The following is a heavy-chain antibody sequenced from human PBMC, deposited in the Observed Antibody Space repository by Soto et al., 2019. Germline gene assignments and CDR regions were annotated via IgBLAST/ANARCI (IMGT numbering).Heavy chain of an antibody. CDR1: GVSVSRGSYS. D-gene: IGHD3-22*01. Sequence: PSETLSLTCTVSGVSVSRGSYSWSWIRQSPGKGLEWIGYVHDSGSTAYSPSLESRVTISVDTAKNQVSLKLSSVTSADSAFYYCARAKVVAYYYDTSGYYTTFDFWGPGTQVTVSS. CDR2: VHDSGST. J-gene: IGHJ4*02. CDR3: ARAKVVAYYYDTSGYYTTFDF. V-gene: IGHV4-61*01.